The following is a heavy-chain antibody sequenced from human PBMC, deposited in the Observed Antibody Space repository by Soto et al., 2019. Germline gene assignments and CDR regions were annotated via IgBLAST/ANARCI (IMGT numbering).Heavy chain of an antibody. J-gene: IGHJ4*02. CDR2: INPSGGST. D-gene: IGHD4-17*01. V-gene: IGHV1-46*03. Sequence: GASVKVSCKASGYTFTSYYMHWVRQAPGQGLEWMGIINPSGGSTSYAQKFQGRVTMTRDTSTSTVYMELSSLRSEDTAVYYCARDLMTTVTTGVSFLNYWGQGTLVTVSS. CDR1: GYTFTSYY. CDR3: ARDLMTTVTTGVSFLNY.